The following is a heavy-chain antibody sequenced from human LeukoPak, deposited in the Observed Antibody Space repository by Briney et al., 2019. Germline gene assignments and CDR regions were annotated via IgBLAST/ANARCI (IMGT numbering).Heavy chain of an antibody. CDR3: ARYPIAAAGTCFDY. CDR2: INHSGST. V-gene: IGHV4-34*01. D-gene: IGHD6-13*01. J-gene: IGHJ4*02. CDR1: GGSFSGYY. Sequence: SETLSLTCAVYGGSFSGYYWSWIRQPPGKGLEWIGEINHSGSTNYNPSLKSRVTISVDTSKNQFSLKLSSVTAADTAVYYCARYPIAAAGTCFDYWGQGTLVTVSS.